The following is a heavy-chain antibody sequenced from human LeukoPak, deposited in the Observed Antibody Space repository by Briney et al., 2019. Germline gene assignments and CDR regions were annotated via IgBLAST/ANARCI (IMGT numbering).Heavy chain of an antibody. Sequence: SETLSLTCAVGGGSLRGYFWSWVRQPPGKGLEWIGESDHGGSTNYNTSLKSRLTISVDTSKNEISLKLSSVTAADTAVYYCAGLKRVPYSTTWVYYGMDVWGQGTTVTVSS. CDR1: GGSLRGYF. CDR3: AGLKRVPYSTTWVYYGMDV. J-gene: IGHJ6*02. CDR2: SDHGGST. D-gene: IGHD2/OR15-2a*01. V-gene: IGHV4-34*01.